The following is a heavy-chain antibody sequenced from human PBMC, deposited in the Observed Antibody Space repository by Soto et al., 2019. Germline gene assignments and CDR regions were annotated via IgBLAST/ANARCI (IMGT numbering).Heavy chain of an antibody. J-gene: IGHJ4*02. Sequence: QVQLQQWGAGLLKPSETLSLTCAVYGGSFSGYYWSWIRQPPGKGLEWIGEINHSGSTNYNPSLRSRVTISVDTSKTQFSRKPRSVTAAATAVYYCARRRRWFGALPFDYWGQGTLVTVSS. D-gene: IGHD3-10*01. V-gene: IGHV4-34*01. CDR2: INHSGST. CDR3: ARRRRWFGALPFDY. CDR1: GGSFSGYY.